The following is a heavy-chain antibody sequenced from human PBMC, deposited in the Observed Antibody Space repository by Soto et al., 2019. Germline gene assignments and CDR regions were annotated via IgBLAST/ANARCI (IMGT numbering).Heavy chain of an antibody. CDR1: GFTFSSYA. CDR3: EKVSNTAMVEYYYWYGRDI. D-gene: IGHD5-18*01. J-gene: IGHJ6*04. V-gene: IGHV3-23*01. Sequence: GASLRLSCAASGFTFSSYAMSWVRQAPGKGLEWVSAISGSGGSTYYADSVKGRFTISRDNSKNTLYLQMNSLRAEDTAVYYCEKVSNTAMVEYYYWYGRDIVGEGTAVTAAS. CDR2: ISGSGGST.